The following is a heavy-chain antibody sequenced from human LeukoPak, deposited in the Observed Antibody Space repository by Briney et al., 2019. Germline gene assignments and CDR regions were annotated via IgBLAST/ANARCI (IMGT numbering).Heavy chain of an antibody. D-gene: IGHD1-14*01. Sequence: GASVKVSCKASGGTFSSYAISWVRQAPGQGLEWMGGIIPIFGTANYAQKFQGRVTITADKSTSTAYMELSSLRSEDTAVYYCARDGLLALKPVRAFDIWGQGTMVTVSS. CDR2: IIPIFGTA. J-gene: IGHJ3*02. CDR1: GGTFSSYA. V-gene: IGHV1-69*06. CDR3: ARDGLLALKPVRAFDI.